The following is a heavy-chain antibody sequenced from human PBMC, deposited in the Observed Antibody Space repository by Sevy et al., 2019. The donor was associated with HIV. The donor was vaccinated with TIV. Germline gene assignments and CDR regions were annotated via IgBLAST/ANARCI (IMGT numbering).Heavy chain of an antibody. D-gene: IGHD3-22*01. Sequence: ASVNVSCRVSGYTLSQLSMHWVRLAPGKGLEWMGSFDPEDDETIYAQKFQDRVTMTEDTSTNTAYMELSSLRSEDTVVYYCATTKDYYESSGDPFDYWGQGTLVTVSS. CDR3: ATTKDYYESSGDPFDY. CDR1: GYTLSQLS. CDR2: FDPEDDET. J-gene: IGHJ4*02. V-gene: IGHV1-24*01.